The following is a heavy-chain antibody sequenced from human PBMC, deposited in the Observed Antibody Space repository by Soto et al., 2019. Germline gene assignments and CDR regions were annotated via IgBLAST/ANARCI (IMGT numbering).Heavy chain of an antibody. Sequence: SETLSLTCTVSGCSVSNSNYYWGWIRQSPGKGLEWIGSVYYRGRSYSKSSVKSRVAIPVDTSKNQFSLNLNSVTASDTAVYYCVSQRTSVLTQAYFDYWGPGALVTVSS. CDR1: GCSVSNSNYY. CDR3: VSQRTSVLTQAYFDY. J-gene: IGHJ4*02. V-gene: IGHV4-39*01. D-gene: IGHD2-8*01. CDR2: VYYRGRS.